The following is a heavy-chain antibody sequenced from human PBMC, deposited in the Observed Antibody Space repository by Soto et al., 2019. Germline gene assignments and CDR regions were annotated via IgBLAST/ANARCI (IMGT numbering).Heavy chain of an antibody. V-gene: IGHV3-11*01. Sequence: SLRLSCAASGFTFSDYYMSWIRQAPGKGLEWVSYISSSGSTIYYADSVKGRFTISRDNAKNSLYLQMNSLRAEDTAVYYCARVVGRVVVIYYFDYWGQGTLVTVSS. CDR2: ISSSGSTI. CDR1: GFTFSDYY. D-gene: IGHD3-22*01. J-gene: IGHJ4*02. CDR3: ARVVGRVVVIYYFDY.